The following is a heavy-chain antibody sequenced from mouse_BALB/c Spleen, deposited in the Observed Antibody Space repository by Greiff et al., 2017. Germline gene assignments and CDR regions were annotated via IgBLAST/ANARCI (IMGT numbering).Heavy chain of an antibody. V-gene: IGHV1S29*02. Sequence: VQLQQSGPELVKPGASVKISCKASGYKFTDYNMHWVKQSHGKSLEWIGYIYPYNGGTGYNQKFKSKATLTVDNSSSTAYMELRSLTSEDSAVYYCAGGSPYAMDYWGQGTSVTVSS. J-gene: IGHJ4*01. CDR1: GYKFTDYN. CDR3: AGGSPYAMDY. CDR2: IYPYNGGT.